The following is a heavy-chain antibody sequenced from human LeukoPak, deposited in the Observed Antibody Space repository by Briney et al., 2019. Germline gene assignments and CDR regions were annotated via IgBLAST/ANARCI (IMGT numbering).Heavy chain of an antibody. Sequence: GESLKISCKDSGYSFSSYWIGRVRQMPGKGLEWMGIIYPDDSDTRYSPPFQGQVTISVDKSISTAYLQWSTLKASDTAMYYCARHLSTNFDYWGQGTLVTVSS. CDR1: GYSFSSYW. CDR3: ARHLSTNFDY. J-gene: IGHJ4*02. V-gene: IGHV5-51*01. CDR2: IYPDDSDT. D-gene: IGHD2-2*01.